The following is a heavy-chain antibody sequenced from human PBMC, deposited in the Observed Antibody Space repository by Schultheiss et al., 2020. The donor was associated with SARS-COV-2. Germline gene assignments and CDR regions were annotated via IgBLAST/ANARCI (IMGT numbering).Heavy chain of an antibody. Sequence: GGSLSLSCAASGFTFSDSYMSWIRQAPGKGLEWVSYISSSSSYINYADSVKGRFTISRDNSKNTLYLQMNSLRAEDTAVYYCARSYYYDSSGYYEYYFDYWGQGTLVTVSS. CDR1: GFTFSDSY. V-gene: IGHV3-11*06. CDR2: ISSSSSYI. J-gene: IGHJ4*02. D-gene: IGHD3-22*01. CDR3: ARSYYYDSSGYYEYYFDY.